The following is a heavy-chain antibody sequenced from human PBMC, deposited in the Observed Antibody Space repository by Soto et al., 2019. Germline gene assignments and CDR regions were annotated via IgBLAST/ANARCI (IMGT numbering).Heavy chain of an antibody. CDR2: INSDGSRT. V-gene: IGHV3-74*01. D-gene: IGHD6-13*01. CDR3: ARGTPDSSSWYGYYYYGMDV. J-gene: IGHJ6*02. CDR1: GFTFSSYW. Sequence: GGSLRLSCAASGFTFSSYWMHRVRQAPGKGLVWVSRINSDGSRTSYADSVKGRFTISRDNAKNTLYLQMNSLRAEDTAVYYCARGTPDSSSWYGYYYYGMDVWGQGTTVTVSS.